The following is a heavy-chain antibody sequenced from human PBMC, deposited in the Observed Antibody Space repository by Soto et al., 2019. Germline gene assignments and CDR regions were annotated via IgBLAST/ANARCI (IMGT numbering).Heavy chain of an antibody. CDR1: GLYINNYA. D-gene: IGHD4-17*01. CDR2: FSAGGRA. J-gene: IGHJ4*02. CDR3: AKESMPEHYGDTLFDY. V-gene: IGHV3-23*01. Sequence: VQLLESGGAFVQTGGSLRLSCDASGLYINNYAVRWVRQAPGKGLVWVSTFSAGGRAYYADSVRGRFSVARDRSQNTVDLQISVLRPEDSAVYYCAKESMPEHYGDTLFDYWGQGTRVTVSS.